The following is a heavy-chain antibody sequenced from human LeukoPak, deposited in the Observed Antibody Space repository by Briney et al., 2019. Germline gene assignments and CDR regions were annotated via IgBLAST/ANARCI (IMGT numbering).Heavy chain of an antibody. J-gene: IGHJ6*03. CDR2: IYTSRST. Sequence: PSQTLSLTCTVSGGSISSGSYYWSWIRQPAGKGLEWIGRIYTSRSTNYNPSLKSRVTISVDTSKNQFSLKLSSVTAADTAVYYCARAYGDYYYYYYMDVWGKGTTVTVSS. D-gene: IGHD4-17*01. V-gene: IGHV4-61*02. CDR1: GGSISSGSYY. CDR3: ARAYGDYYYYYYMDV.